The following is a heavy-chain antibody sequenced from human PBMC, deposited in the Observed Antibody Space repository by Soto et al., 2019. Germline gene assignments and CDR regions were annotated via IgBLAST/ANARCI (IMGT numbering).Heavy chain of an antibody. CDR1: GFTFSSYA. D-gene: IGHD6-6*01. J-gene: IGHJ6*02. CDR3: AKDPWYSSSSFHGMDV. CDR2: ISGSGGST. V-gene: IGHV3-23*01. Sequence: EVQLLESGGGLVQPGGSLRLSCAASGFTFSSYAMSWVSQAPGKGLEWVSAISGSGGSTYYADSVKGRFTISRDNSKNTLDLQMNSLRAEDTAVYYCAKDPWYSSSSFHGMDVWGQGTTVTVSS.